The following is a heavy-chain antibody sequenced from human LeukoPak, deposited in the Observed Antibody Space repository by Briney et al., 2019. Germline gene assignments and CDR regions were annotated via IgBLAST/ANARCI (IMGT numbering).Heavy chain of an antibody. CDR2: FDPEDGET. CDR3: ATPLRPVLRYFDWLLLGY. J-gene: IGHJ4*02. Sequence: GASVKVSCKVSGYTLTELSMHWVRQAPGKGLEWMGGFDPEDGETIYAQKFQGRVTMTEDTSTDTAYMELSSLRSEDTAVYYCATPLRPVLRYFDWLLLGYWGQGTLVTVSS. D-gene: IGHD3-9*01. V-gene: IGHV1-24*01. CDR1: GYTLTELS.